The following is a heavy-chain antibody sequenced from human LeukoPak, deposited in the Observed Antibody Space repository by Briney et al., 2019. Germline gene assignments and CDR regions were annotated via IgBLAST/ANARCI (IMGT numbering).Heavy chain of an antibody. CDR2: IYSGGST. CDR1: GFTLSSNY. V-gene: IGHV3-66*01. J-gene: IGHJ4*02. CDR3: AREAIAAAGTGGY. D-gene: IGHD6-13*01. Sequence: GGSLRLSCAASGFTLSSNYMSWVRQAPGKGLEWVSVIYSGGSTYYADSVKGRFTISRDNSKNTLYLQMNSLRAEDTAVYYCAREAIAAAGTGGYWGQGTLVTVSS.